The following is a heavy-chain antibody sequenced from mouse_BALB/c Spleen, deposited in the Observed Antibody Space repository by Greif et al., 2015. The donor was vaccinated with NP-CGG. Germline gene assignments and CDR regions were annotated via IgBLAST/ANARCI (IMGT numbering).Heavy chain of an antibody. J-gene: IGHJ4*01. V-gene: IGHV1-9*01. CDR1: GYTFSSYW. CDR3: AASFGAMDY. Sequence: VQLQQSGAELMKPGASVKISCKATGYTFSSYWIEWVKQRPGHGLEWIGEILPGSGSTNYNEKFKGKATFTADTSSNTAYMQLSSLASEDSAVYYCAASFGAMDYWGQGTSVTVSS. D-gene: IGHD6-1*01. CDR2: ILPGSGST.